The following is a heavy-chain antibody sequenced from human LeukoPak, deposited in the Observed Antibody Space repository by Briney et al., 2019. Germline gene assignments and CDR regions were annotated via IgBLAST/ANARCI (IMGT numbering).Heavy chain of an antibody. CDR1: GGSISSYY. J-gene: IGHJ4*02. V-gene: IGHV4-59*01. Sequence: NPSETLSLTCTVSGGSISSYYWSWIRQPPGKGLEWIGYIYSSGSTNYNPSLKSRVTMSVDTSKNQFSLTLSSVTAADTAVYYCARRYCSGGSCYSGLDYWGQGTLVTVSS. CDR3: ARRYCSGGSCYSGLDY. CDR2: IYSSGST. D-gene: IGHD2-15*01.